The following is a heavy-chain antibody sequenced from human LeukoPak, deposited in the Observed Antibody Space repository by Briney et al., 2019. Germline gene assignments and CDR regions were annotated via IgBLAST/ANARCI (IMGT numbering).Heavy chain of an antibody. Sequence: GGSLRLSCAASGFTFSSYAMHWVRQALGKGLEYVSGISTNGGSTYYANSVKGRFTISRDNSKNTLYLQMGSLRAEDTALYYCASGPRRGYSYGYGDYWGQGTLVTVSS. V-gene: IGHV3-64*01. CDR2: ISTNGGST. J-gene: IGHJ4*02. D-gene: IGHD5-18*01. CDR3: ASGPRRGYSYGYGDY. CDR1: GFTFSSYA.